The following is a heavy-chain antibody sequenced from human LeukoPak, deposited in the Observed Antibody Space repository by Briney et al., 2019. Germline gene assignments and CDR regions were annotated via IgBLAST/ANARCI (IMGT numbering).Heavy chain of an antibody. V-gene: IGHV4-59*08. Sequence: PSETLSLTCTVSGGSISSYYWTWIRQPPGKGLEWIGYIYYSGSTKYNPSLKSRVTMSVDTSKNRFSLKLSSVTAADTAAYYCARHRGYCSSTSCSYNWFDPWGQGTLVTVSS. D-gene: IGHD2-2*03. CDR2: IYYSGST. CDR3: ARHRGYCSSTSCSYNWFDP. J-gene: IGHJ5*02. CDR1: GGSISSYY.